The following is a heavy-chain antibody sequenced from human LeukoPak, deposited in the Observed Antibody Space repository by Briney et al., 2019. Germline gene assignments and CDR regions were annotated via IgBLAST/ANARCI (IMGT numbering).Heavy chain of an antibody. CDR1: GGTFSSYA. V-gene: IGHV1-69*01. J-gene: IGHJ4*02. CDR3: ARGKDIVLVPAAMPGELLELRWHPVFDY. CDR2: IISMLGTA. D-gene: IGHD2-2*01. Sequence: SVRVSCEASGGTFSSYASSWVPQAPGQGREWVGGIISMLGTANYAQKLRGRVTITADESTGTAYMALSSLRSEDTAVYYCARGKDIVLVPAAMPGELLELRWHPVFDYWGQGTLVTVPS.